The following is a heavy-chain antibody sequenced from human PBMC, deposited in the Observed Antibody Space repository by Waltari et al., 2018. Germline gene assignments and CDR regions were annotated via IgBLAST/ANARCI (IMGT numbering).Heavy chain of an antibody. V-gene: IGHV4-39*07. J-gene: IGHJ6*02. CDR3: ASITMVQGVRADDYYYYYGMDV. CDR1: ISSSSYY. D-gene: IGHD3-10*01. Sequence: ISSSSYYWGWIRQPPGKGLEWIGSIYYSGSTYYNPSLKSRVTISVDTSKNQFSLKLSSVTAADTAVYYCASITMVQGVRADDYYYYYGMDVWGQGTTVTVSS. CDR2: IYYSGST.